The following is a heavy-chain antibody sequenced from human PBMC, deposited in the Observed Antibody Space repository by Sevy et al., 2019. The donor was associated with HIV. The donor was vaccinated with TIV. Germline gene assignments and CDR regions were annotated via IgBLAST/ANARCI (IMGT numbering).Heavy chain of an antibody. D-gene: IGHD2-15*01. CDR2: IKQDGGEK. V-gene: IGHV3-7*01. CDR1: GFTFSSYW. J-gene: IGHJ4*02. CDR3: ARDSLGDIVVVVAAPDYFDY. Sequence: GGSLRLSCAASGFTFSSYWMSWVRQAPGKGLEWVANIKQDGGEKYYVDSVKGRFTISRDNAKNSLYLQMNSLRAEDTAVYYCARDSLGDIVVVVAAPDYFDYWGQGTLVTVSS.